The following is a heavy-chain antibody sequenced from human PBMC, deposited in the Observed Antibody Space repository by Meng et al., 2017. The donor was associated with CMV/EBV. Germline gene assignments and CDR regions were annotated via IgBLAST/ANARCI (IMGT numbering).Heavy chain of an antibody. V-gene: IGHV1-2*02. J-gene: IGHJ4*02. CDR3: ARGWIQLWLMGY. CDR1: GYTFTGYY. CDR2: INPNSGRT. D-gene: IGHD5-18*01. Sequence: ASVKVSCKASGYTFTGYYMHWVRQAPGQGLEWMGWINPNSGRTNYAQKFQGRVTMTRDTSISTAYMELSRLRSDDTAVYYCARGWIQLWLMGYWGQGTLVTVSS.